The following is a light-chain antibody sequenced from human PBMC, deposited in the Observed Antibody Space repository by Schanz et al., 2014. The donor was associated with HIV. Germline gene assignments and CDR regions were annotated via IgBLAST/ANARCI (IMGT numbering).Light chain of an antibody. CDR1: NLGSKS. Sequence: ELTQSPSVSVAPGETARISCGANNLGSKSVHWYQQKPGQAPVLVISYDTDRPSGIPERFSGSNSGHTATLTISGVEAGDEAVYYCQVWESSTDVVFGGGTKLTVL. CDR3: QVWESSTDVV. J-gene: IGLJ2*01. CDR2: YDT. V-gene: IGLV3-21*01.